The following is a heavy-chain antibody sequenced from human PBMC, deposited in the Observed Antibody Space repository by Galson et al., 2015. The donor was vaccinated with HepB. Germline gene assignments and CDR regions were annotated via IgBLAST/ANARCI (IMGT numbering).Heavy chain of an antibody. CDR1: GGSISSYY. V-gene: IGHV4-59*01. CDR2: IYYSGST. J-gene: IGHJ6*03. CDR3: ARAYYDFWSGYPYYYYYYMDV. Sequence: ETLSLTCTVSGGSISSYYWSWIRQPPGKGLEWIGYIYYSGSTNYNPSLKSRVTISVDTSKNQFSLKLSSVTAADTAVYYCARAYYDFWSGYPYYYYYYMDVWGKGTTVTVSS. D-gene: IGHD3-3*01.